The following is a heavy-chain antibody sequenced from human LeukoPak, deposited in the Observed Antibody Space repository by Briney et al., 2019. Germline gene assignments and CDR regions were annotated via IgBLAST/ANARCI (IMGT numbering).Heavy chain of an antibody. D-gene: IGHD3-22*01. CDR1: GFTFSSYA. J-gene: IGHJ4*02. V-gene: IGHV3-23*01. CDR3: AKTWGYYYDSSGFYSDY. Sequence: PGGSLRLSCAASGFTFSSYAMSWVRQAPGKGLEWVSAISGSGGSTYYADSVKGRFTISRDNSKNTLYLQMNSLRAEDTAVYYCAKTWGYYYDSSGFYSDYWGQGTLVTVYS. CDR2: ISGSGGST.